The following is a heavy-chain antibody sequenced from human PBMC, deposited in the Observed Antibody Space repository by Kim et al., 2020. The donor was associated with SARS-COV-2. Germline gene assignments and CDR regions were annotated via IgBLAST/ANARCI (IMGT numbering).Heavy chain of an antibody. D-gene: IGHD1-26*01. CDR3: AKDMGTSGSDHYYYGMDV. CDR1: GFTFDDYA. Sequence: GGSLRLSCAASGFTFDDYAMHWVRQAPGKGLEWVSGISWNSGSIGYADSVKGRFTISRDNAKNSLYLQMNSLRAEDTALYYCAKDMGTSGSDHYYYGMDVWGQGTTVTVSS. CDR2: ISWNSGSI. J-gene: IGHJ6*02. V-gene: IGHV3-9*01.